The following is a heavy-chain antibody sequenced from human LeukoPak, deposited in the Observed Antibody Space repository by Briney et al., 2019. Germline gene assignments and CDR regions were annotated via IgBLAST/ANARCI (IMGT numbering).Heavy chain of an antibody. CDR3: ARETRLRWGGHYYHYYMDV. Sequence: GGSLRLSCEASGFSFSTYNMNWVRQAPGKGLEWVSYISSSGSTIYYADSVKGRFTISRDNAKNSLYVQMNSLRAEDTAVYYCARETRLRWGGHYYHYYMDVWGKGTTVAISS. J-gene: IGHJ6*03. D-gene: IGHD3-16*01. CDR2: ISSSGSTI. CDR1: GFSFSTYN. V-gene: IGHV3-48*03.